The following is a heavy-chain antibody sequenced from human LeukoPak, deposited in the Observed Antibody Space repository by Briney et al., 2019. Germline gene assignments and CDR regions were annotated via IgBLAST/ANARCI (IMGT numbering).Heavy chain of an antibody. D-gene: IGHD3-22*01. CDR3: ARGSMYYYDSSGYYQTGSFDY. CDR1: GGSISSSSYY. V-gene: IGHV4-39*01. J-gene: IGHJ4*02. CDR2: IYYSGST. Sequence: PSETLSLTCTVSGGSISSSSYYWGWIRQPPGKGLEWIGSIYYSGSTYYNPSLKSRVTISVDTSKNQFSLKLSSVTAADTAVYYCARGSMYYYDSSGYYQTGSFDYWGQGTLVTVSS.